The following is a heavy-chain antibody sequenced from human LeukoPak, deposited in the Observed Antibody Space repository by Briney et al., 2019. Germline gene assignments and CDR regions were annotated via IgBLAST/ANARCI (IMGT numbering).Heavy chain of an antibody. CDR3: ARGTRNYDFWSGLYYFDY. J-gene: IGHJ4*02. CDR2: IIPIFGTA. V-gene: IGHV1-69*05. D-gene: IGHD3-3*01. Sequence: ASVKVSCKASGGTFSSYAISWVRQAPGQGLEWMGGIIPIFGTANYAQKFQGRVTITTDESTSTAYMELSSLRSEDTAVYYCARGTRNYDFWSGLYYFDYWGQGTLVTVSS. CDR1: GGTFSSYA.